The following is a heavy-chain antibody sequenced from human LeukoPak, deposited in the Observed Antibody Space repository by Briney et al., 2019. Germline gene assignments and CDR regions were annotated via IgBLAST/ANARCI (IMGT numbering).Heavy chain of an antibody. D-gene: IGHD3-22*01. CDR1: GYRFTTYY. V-gene: IGHV1-46*01. Sequence: GASVKVSCKASGYRFTTYYIHWVRQAPGQGPEWMGLINPSDGGTSYAQKFQGRISMTRDTSTGTVYMELSSLRSEDTAVYYCARDYGDSSGYNDYWGQEILVTVSS. CDR2: INPSDGGT. J-gene: IGHJ4*02. CDR3: ARDYGDSSGYNDY.